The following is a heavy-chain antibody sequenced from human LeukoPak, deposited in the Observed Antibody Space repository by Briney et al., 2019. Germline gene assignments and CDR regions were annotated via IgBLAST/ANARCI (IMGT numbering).Heavy chain of an antibody. Sequence: PGRSLRLSCAASGFTFSSYAMHWVRQAPGKGLEWVAVISYDGSNKYYADSVKGRFTISRDNSKNTLYLQMNGLRAEDTAVYYCARDQDYDHLYYYYGMDVWGQGTTVTVSS. CDR3: ARDQDYDHLYYYYGMDV. D-gene: IGHD3-22*01. V-gene: IGHV3-30-3*01. CDR2: ISYDGSNK. J-gene: IGHJ6*02. CDR1: GFTFSSYA.